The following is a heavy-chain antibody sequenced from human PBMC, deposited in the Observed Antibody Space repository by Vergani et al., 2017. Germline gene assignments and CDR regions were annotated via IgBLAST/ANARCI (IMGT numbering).Heavy chain of an antibody. CDR2: IYPGDSDT. V-gene: IGHV5-51*01. D-gene: IGHD3-16*02. CDR3: ARAQGFSYSYGSDY. CDR1: GSNFPIHW. Sequence: EVQLVQSGAEVKKPGASLKISCKASGSNFPIHWIGWVRQMPGKGLEWMGVIYPGDSDTRYNPSFQGQVIISVDKSVSTVYLQWSNLKASDTAMYYCARAQGFSYSYGSDYWGQGTLVTVSS. J-gene: IGHJ4*02.